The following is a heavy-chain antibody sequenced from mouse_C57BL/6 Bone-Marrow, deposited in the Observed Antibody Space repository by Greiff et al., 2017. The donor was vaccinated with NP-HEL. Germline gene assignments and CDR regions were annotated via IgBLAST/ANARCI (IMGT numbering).Heavy chain of an antibody. CDR3: ARDTGLGRTWFAY. Sequence: EVQLVESGGGLVKPGGSLKLSCAASGFTFSSYAMSWVRQTPEKRLEWVATISGGGSYTYYPDNVKGRFTISRDNAKNNLYLQMSHLKSEDTAMYYCARDTGLGRTWFAYWGQGTLVTVSA. V-gene: IGHV5-4*01. J-gene: IGHJ3*01. CDR1: GFTFSSYA. D-gene: IGHD4-1*01. CDR2: ISGGGSYT.